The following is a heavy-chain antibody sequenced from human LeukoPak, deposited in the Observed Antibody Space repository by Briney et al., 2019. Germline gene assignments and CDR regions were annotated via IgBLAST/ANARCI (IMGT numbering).Heavy chain of an antibody. D-gene: IGHD3-22*01. CDR3: ASSLSGYYLYYFDY. J-gene: IGHJ4*02. CDR1: GFTFSSYS. CDR2: ISSSSNYI. Sequence: PGGSLRLSCAASGFTFSSYSMNWVRQAPGKGLEWVSSISSSSNYIYYADSVRGRFTISRDNSKNTLYLQMNSLRAEDTAVYYCASSLSGYYLYYFDYWGQGTLVTVSS. V-gene: IGHV3-21*01.